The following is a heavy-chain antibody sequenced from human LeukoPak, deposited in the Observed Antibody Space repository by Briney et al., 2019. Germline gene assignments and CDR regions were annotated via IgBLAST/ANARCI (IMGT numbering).Heavy chain of an antibody. V-gene: IGHV3-48*03. CDR3: ARESHYYYYGMDV. Sequence: GGSLTLSCAASGFTFSSYEMNWVRQAPGKGLEWFTYISSGGSSSYSADTMKGRFTISRDNAKSSLYLQMNSLRAEDSAVYYCARESHYYYYGMDVWGQGTTVTVS. J-gene: IGHJ6*02. CDR1: GFTFSSYE. CDR2: ISSGGSSS.